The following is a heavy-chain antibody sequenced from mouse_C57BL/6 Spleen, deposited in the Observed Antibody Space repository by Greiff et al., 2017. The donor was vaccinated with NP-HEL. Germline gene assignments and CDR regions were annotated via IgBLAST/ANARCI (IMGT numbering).Heavy chain of an antibody. CDR1: GYTFTDYY. J-gene: IGHJ4*01. D-gene: IGHD3-1*01. Sequence: VQLQQSGPELVKPGASVKISCKASGYTFTDYYMNWVKQSHGKSLEWIGDINPNNGGTSYNQKFKGKATLTVDKSSSTAYMELRSLTSEDSAVYYCARGAMPGTEDYYAMDYWGQGTSVTVSS. CDR2: INPNNGGT. CDR3: ARGAMPGTEDYYAMDY. V-gene: IGHV1-26*01.